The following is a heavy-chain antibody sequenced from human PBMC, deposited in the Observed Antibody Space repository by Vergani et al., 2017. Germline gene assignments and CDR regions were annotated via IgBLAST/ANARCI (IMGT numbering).Heavy chain of an antibody. CDR1: GFTFSSYA. V-gene: IGHV3-30*04. CDR3: ARERVAAAHFDY. Sequence: QVQLVESGGGVVQPGRSLRLSCAASGFTFSSYAMHWVRQAPGKGLEWVAVISYDGSNKYYADSVKGRFTISRDNSKNTLYLQMKSLRAEDTAVYYCARERVAAAHFDYWGQGTLVTVSS. D-gene: IGHD6-13*01. J-gene: IGHJ4*02. CDR2: ISYDGSNK.